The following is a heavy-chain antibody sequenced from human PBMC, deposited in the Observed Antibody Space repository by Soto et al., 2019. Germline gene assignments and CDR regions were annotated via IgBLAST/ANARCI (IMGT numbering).Heavy chain of an antibody. D-gene: IGHD2-2*01. CDR3: ARDGIVVVPAAIPSYYYYMDV. CDR2: ISAYNGNT. J-gene: IGHJ6*03. V-gene: IGHV1-18*01. CDR1: GYTFTSYG. Sequence: ASVKVSCKASGYTFTSYGISWVRQAPGQGLEWMGWISAYNGNTNYAQKLQGRVTMTTDTSTSTAYMELRSLRSDDTAVYYCARDGIVVVPAAIPSYYYYMDVWGKGTTVTVSS.